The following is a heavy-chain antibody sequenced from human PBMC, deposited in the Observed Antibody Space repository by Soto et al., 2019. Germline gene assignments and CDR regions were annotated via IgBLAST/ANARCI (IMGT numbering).Heavy chain of an antibody. CDR2: IYYSGRT. V-gene: IGHV4-31*02. CDR1: GVSISSGGYY. CDR3: ARVVSSTKKRFRTDAFDI. J-gene: IGHJ3*02. D-gene: IGHD6-13*01. Sequence: SETLSLTCTVSGVSISSGGYYWSWIRQHPGKSLEWIGNIYYSGRTYYNPSLKSRVILSVDTSKNHFSLTLRSVTAADSAMYYCARVVSSTKKRFRTDAFDIWGQGTLVTLSS.